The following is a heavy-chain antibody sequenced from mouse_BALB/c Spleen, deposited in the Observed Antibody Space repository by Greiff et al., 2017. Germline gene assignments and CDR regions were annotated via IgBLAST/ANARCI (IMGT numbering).Heavy chain of an antibody. CDR1: GFTFSSYG. CDR3: AREGDYYGSSLDY. V-gene: IGHV5-6*01. D-gene: IGHD1-1*01. J-gene: IGHJ2*01. CDR2: ISSGGSYT. Sequence: EVHLVESGGDLVKPGGSLKLSCAASGFTFSSYGMSWVRQTPDKRLEWVATISSGGSYTYYPDSVKGRFTISRDNAKNTLYLQMSSLKSEDTAMYYCAREGDYYGSSLDYWGQGTTLTVSS.